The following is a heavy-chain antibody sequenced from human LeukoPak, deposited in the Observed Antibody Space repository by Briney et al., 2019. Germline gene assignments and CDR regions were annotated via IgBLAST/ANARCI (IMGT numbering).Heavy chain of an antibody. CDR3: AGGAGWTPDM. D-gene: IGHD6-19*01. CDR2: IKQDGSEK. V-gene: IGHV3-7*01. CDR1: GFTFSRYW. J-gene: IGHJ3*02. Sequence: GGSLRLSCAASGFTFSRYWMNWVRQAPGKGLEWLANIKQDGSEKYYVDSVKGRFTISRDNAQNLVYLQLNSLRADDTAVYYCAGGAGWTPDMWGQGTLVIVPS.